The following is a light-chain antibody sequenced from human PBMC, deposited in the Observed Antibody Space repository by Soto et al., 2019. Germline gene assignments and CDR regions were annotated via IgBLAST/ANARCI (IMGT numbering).Light chain of an antibody. CDR2: DAS. CDR3: QQRGNWRT. J-gene: IGKJ1*01. CDR1: QSVSSR. Sequence: IVLTQSPATLSLSPGERATLSCWASQSVSSRLAWYQQKPGQAPRLLIYDASNRATGVPARFSGSGSGTDVTLTSSSLEPEDFAVYYCQQRGNWRTFGQGTKVEIK. V-gene: IGKV3-11*01.